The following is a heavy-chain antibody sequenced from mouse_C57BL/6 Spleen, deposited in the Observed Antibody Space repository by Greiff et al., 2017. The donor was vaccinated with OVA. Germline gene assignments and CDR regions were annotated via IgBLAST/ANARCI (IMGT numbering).Heavy chain of an antibody. V-gene: IGHV1-69*01. CDR2: IDPSDSYT. Sequence: QVQLQQPGAELVMPGASVKLSCKASGYTFTSYWMHWVKQRPGQGLEWIGEIDPSDSYTNYNQKFKGKSTLTVDKSSSTAYMQLSSLTSEDSAVYYCARGGWAHWYFDVWGTGTTVTVSS. CDR1: GYTFTSYW. J-gene: IGHJ1*03. D-gene: IGHD3-2*02. CDR3: ARGGWAHWYFDV.